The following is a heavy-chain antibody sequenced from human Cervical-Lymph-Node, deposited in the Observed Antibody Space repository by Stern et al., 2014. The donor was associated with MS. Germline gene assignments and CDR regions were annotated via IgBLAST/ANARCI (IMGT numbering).Heavy chain of an antibody. J-gene: IGHJ6*02. CDR1: GFSLSNSG. CDR2: MSFVGGNK. Sequence: QVQLVESGGGVVQPGRSLTLSCAASGFSLSNSGMHWVRQAPGKGLELESVMSFVGGNKKYGDSVKGRFSISRDMANNTLFLQMNSLRPEDTAVYYCMGVGDAMHVWGQGTTVIVSS. V-gene: IGHV3-30*03. CDR3: MGVGDAMHV.